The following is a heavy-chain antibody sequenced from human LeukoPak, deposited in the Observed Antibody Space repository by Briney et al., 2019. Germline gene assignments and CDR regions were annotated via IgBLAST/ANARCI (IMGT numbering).Heavy chain of an antibody. CDR2: MNPNSGNT. D-gene: IGHD6-19*01. Sequence: ASVKVSCKASGYTFTSYDINWVRQATGQGLEWMGWMNPNSGNTGYAQKFQGRVTMTRNTSISTAYMELSSLRSEDTAVYYCARGPVLRSSGWFDYYYYGMDVWGQGTTVTVSS. CDR1: GYTFTSYD. J-gene: IGHJ6*02. CDR3: ARGPVLRSSGWFDYYYYGMDV. V-gene: IGHV1-8*01.